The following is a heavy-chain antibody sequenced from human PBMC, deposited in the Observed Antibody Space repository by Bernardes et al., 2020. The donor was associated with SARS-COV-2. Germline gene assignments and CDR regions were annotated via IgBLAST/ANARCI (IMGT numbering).Heavy chain of an antibody. Sequence: GGSLRLSCAASGFTFSDYYMSWIRQAPGKGLEWVSYISSSGSTIYYADSVKGRFTISRDNAKNSLYLQMNSLRAEDMAVYYCARSYSSSSGLLPNWFDPWGQGTLVTVSS. CDR3: ARSYSSSSGLLPNWFDP. CDR2: ISSSGSTI. V-gene: IGHV3-11*01. D-gene: IGHD6-6*01. CDR1: GFTFSDYY. J-gene: IGHJ5*02.